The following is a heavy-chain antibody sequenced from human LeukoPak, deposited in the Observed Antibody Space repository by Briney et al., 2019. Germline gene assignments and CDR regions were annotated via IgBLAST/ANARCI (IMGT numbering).Heavy chain of an antibody. Sequence: GRSLRLSCAASGFRFHDYAMHWVRQAPGKGLEWVSSISWNSGSIGYADSVKGRFTISRDNAKNSLYLQMNSLRTEDTALYYCTKDIQYDIRGGFDPWGQGTLVTVSS. J-gene: IGHJ5*02. CDR1: GFRFHDYA. CDR2: ISWNSGSI. V-gene: IGHV3-9*01. CDR3: TKDIQYDIRGGFDP. D-gene: IGHD3-9*01.